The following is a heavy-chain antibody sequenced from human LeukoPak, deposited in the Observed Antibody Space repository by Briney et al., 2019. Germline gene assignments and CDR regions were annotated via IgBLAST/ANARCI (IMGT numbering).Heavy chain of an antibody. D-gene: IGHD3-10*01. J-gene: IGHJ6*02. Sequence: SETLSLTCTVSGGSISSYYWSWIRQPPGKGLEWIGYVYNSGSTNHNPSLKSRVTISVDTSKNQFSLRLSSVTAADTAVYYCARGFGESEYYYYGMDVWGQGTTVTVSS. V-gene: IGHV4-4*08. CDR2: VYNSGST. CDR1: GGSISSYY. CDR3: ARGFGESEYYYYGMDV.